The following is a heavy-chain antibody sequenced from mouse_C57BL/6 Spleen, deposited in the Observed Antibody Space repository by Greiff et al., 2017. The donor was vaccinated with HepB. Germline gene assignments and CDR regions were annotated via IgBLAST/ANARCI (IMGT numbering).Heavy chain of an antibody. J-gene: IGHJ4*01. D-gene: IGHD2-1*01. Sequence: EVMLVESGGGLVQPGGSLSLSCAASGFTFTDYYMSWVRQPPGKALEWLGFIRNKANGYTTEYSASVKGRFTISRDNSQSILYLQMNALRAEDSATYYCARLRDGNYDYAMDYWGQGTSVTVSS. CDR1: GFTFTDYY. CDR2: IRNKANGYTT. V-gene: IGHV7-3*01. CDR3: ARLRDGNYDYAMDY.